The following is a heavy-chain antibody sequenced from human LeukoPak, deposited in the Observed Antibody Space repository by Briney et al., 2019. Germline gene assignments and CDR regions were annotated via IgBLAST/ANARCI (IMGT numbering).Heavy chain of an antibody. J-gene: IGHJ4*02. Sequence: KPSETLSLTCTVSGGSISSYYWSWIRQPPGKGLEWIGYIYYSGSTNYNPSLKSRVTISVDTSKNQFSLKLSSVTAADTAVYYCARHAKYCSGGSCKQGWSFDYWGQGTLVTVSS. D-gene: IGHD2-15*01. CDR2: IYYSGST. CDR3: ARHAKYCSGGSCKQGWSFDY. V-gene: IGHV4-59*08. CDR1: GGSISSYY.